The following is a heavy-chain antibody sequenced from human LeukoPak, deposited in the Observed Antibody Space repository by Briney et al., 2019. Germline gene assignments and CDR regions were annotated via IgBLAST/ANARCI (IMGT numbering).Heavy chain of an antibody. CDR1: GFNFSSYS. V-gene: IGHV3-21*01. Sequence: GGSLRLSCAASGFNFSSYSMNWVRQAPGKGLEWVSSISSSSSFRYYADSVKGRFTISRDNAKNSLYLQMNSLRAEDTAVYYCARESSGYFYWGQGTLVTVSS. J-gene: IGHJ4*02. CDR3: ARESSGYFY. D-gene: IGHD3-22*01. CDR2: ISSSSSFR.